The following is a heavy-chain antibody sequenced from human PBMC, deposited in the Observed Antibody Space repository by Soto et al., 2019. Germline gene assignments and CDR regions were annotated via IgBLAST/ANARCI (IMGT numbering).Heavy chain of an antibody. Sequence: ASVKVSCKASGYTFTGYYMHWVRQAPGHGLEWMGYIDPHSGDTSYAQKFQGRVTMTRDTSINTAYLDLSSLRSDDTAIYYCSRGGGYMWGQGTLVTVSS. J-gene: IGHJ4*02. V-gene: IGHV1-2*02. CDR1: GYTFTGYY. CDR3: SRGGGYM. D-gene: IGHD5-12*01. CDR2: IDPHSGDT.